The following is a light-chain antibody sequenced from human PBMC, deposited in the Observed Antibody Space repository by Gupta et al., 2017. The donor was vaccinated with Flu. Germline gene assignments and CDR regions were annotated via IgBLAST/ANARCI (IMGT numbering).Light chain of an antibody. CDR3: QQNGSSPLT. J-gene: IGKJ4*01. CDR2: GAS. V-gene: IGKV3-20*01. CDR1: QSVSNSY. Sequence: IVLTQSPGTLSLSPGESATLSCRASQSVSNSYLAWYQQKPGQAPRLLIYGASSRATGVPDRFSGSGSGTDFTLTISRLEPEDFAVYYCQQNGSSPLTFGGGTKVEIK.